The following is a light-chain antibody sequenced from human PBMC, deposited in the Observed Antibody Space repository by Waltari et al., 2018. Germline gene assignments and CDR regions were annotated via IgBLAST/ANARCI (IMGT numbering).Light chain of an antibody. CDR3: CSYAGGHVV. Sequence: QPTLTQPPSASASPGQSVTISCTGTSSDVGAYNYVSWYQCHPGKAPKFIIYEVTKRPPGVPDRFSGSKSGNTASLTVSGLQAEDEADYYCCSYAGGHVVFGGGTRVTVL. CDR1: SSDVGAYNY. CDR2: EVT. V-gene: IGLV2-8*01. J-gene: IGLJ2*01.